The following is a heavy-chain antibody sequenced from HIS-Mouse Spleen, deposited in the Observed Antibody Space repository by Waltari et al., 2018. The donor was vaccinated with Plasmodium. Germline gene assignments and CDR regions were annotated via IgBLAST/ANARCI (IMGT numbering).Heavy chain of an antibody. Sequence: QVQLQESGPGLVKPSQTLSLTCSVSGGSISSGGYYWSWIRQHPGKGLEWIGYIYYSGITYYNPSLKSRVTISVDTSKNQFSLKVNSVTAADTAVYYCARWVGNWFDPWGQGTLVTVSS. V-gene: IGHV4-31*03. CDR1: GGSISSGGYY. D-gene: IGHD1-26*01. CDR3: ARWVGNWFDP. CDR2: IYYSGIT. J-gene: IGHJ5*02.